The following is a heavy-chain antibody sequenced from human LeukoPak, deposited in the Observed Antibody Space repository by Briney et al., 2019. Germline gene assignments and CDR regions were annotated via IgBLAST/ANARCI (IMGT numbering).Heavy chain of an antibody. V-gene: IGHV4-39*01. Sequence: SETLSLTCTVSGGSISSSSYYWGWIRQPPGKGLEWIGSIYYSGSTYYNPSLKSRVTISVDTSKNQFSLKLSSVTAADTAVYYCARKEWEDYDSSGYYPESPFDYWGQGTLVTVSS. D-gene: IGHD3-22*01. CDR2: IYYSGST. CDR1: GGSISSSSYY. CDR3: ARKEWEDYDSSGYYPESPFDY. J-gene: IGHJ4*02.